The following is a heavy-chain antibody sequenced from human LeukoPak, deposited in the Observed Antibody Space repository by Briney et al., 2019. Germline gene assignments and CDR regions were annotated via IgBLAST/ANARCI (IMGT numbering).Heavy chain of an antibody. CDR3: ARDVAVTTSDYYYGMDV. V-gene: IGHV1-2*02. CDR2: INPNSGGT. CDR1: GYTFTSYD. D-gene: IGHD2-21*02. Sequence: GASVKVSCKASGYTFTSYDINWVRQATGQGLEWMGWINPNSGGTNYAQKFQGRVTMTRDTSISTAYMELSRLRSDDTAVYYCARDVAVTTSDYYYGMDVWGQGTTVTVSS. J-gene: IGHJ6*02.